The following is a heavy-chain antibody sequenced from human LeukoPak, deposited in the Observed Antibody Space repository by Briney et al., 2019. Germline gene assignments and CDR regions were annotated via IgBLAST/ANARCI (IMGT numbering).Heavy chain of an antibody. V-gene: IGHV3-33*01. CDR3: ARGQVCSGGSCYVFYYGVDV. CDR1: GFTFSSYG. Sequence: PGRSLRLSCAASGFTFSSYGMHWVRQAPGKGLEWVAVIWYDGSNKYYADSVKGRFTISRDNSKNTLYLQMNSLRAEDTAVYYCARGQVCSGGSCYVFYYGVDVWGQGTTVTVSS. J-gene: IGHJ6*02. CDR2: IWYDGSNK. D-gene: IGHD2-15*01.